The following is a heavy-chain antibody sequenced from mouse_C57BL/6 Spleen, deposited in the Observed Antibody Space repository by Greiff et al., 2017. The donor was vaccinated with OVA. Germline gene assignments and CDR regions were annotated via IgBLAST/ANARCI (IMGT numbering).Heavy chain of an antibody. Sequence: QVQLQQSGPELVKPGASVKISCKASGYAFSSSWMNWVKQRPGKGLEWIGRIYPGDGDTNYNGKFKGKATLTADKSSSTAYMQLSSLTSEDSAVYFCANYYGNYGGDYAMDYWGQGTSVTVSS. J-gene: IGHJ4*01. CDR2: IYPGDGDT. CDR1: GYAFSSSW. D-gene: IGHD2-1*01. CDR3: ANYYGNYGGDYAMDY. V-gene: IGHV1-82*01.